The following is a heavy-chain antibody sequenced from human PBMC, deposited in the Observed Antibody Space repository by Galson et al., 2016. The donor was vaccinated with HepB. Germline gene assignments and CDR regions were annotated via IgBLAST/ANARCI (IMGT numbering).Heavy chain of an antibody. CDR3: ARDEGFYNGMDV. Sequence: SETLSLTCTVSSGSVSSGGYYWSWVRQSPGKGLEWIRYIQNPGSTNYNPSLKGRVTISIDRSKNQFFLELTSVTAADTAVYYCARDEGFYNGMDVWGQGTTVTVSS. CDR1: SGSVSSGGYY. V-gene: IGHV4-61*08. D-gene: IGHD2/OR15-2a*01. J-gene: IGHJ6*02. CDR2: IQNPGST.